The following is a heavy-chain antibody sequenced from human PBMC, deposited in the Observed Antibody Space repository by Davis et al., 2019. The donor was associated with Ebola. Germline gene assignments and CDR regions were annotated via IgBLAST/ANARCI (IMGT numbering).Heavy chain of an antibody. D-gene: IGHD3-10*01. V-gene: IGHV4-39*01. CDR1: GGSISSSSYY. J-gene: IGHJ6*02. CDR3: ARIPTMVLWYYYGMDV. CDR2: IYYSGST. Sequence: MPSETLSLTCTVSGGSISSSSYYWGWIRQPPGKGLEWIGSIYYSGSTYYNPSLKSRVTISVDTSKNQFSLKLSSVTAADTAVYYCARIPTMVLWYYYGMDVWGQGTTVTVSS.